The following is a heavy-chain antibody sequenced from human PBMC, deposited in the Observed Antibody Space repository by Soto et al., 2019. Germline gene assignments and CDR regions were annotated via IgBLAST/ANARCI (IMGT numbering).Heavy chain of an antibody. D-gene: IGHD2-21*02. CDR1: GGSFSSGAYY. CDR2: IHHSGSI. Sequence: SSETLSLTCSDSGGSFSSGAYYWSWIRQHPGKGLEWIGYIHHSGSISYNPSLKSRLSISVDTSKNQFSLYLSSVTAADTAIYYCAATTVTAAGYYYGMDVWGQGTTVTVS. J-gene: IGHJ6*02. V-gene: IGHV4-31*03. CDR3: AATTVTAAGYYYGMDV.